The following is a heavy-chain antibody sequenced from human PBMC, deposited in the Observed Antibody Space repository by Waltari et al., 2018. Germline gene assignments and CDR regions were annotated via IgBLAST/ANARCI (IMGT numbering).Heavy chain of an antibody. CDR3: AKDRGYLVHDY. J-gene: IGHJ4*02. CDR2: INEDGSET. CDR1: GFSFLTYW. D-gene: IGHD1-26*01. V-gene: IGHV3-7*01. Sequence: EVQLVESGGGSGQPGGSLRLSCSVSGFSFLTYWMNWVRQAPGKGLEWVGSINEDGSETYYADSVKGRFTISRDNGKTSLYLQMNSLRSEDTAVYYCAKDRGYLVHDYWGQGTLVTVSA.